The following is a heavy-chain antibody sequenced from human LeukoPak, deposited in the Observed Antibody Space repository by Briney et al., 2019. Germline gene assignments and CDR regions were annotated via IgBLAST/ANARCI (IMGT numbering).Heavy chain of an antibody. J-gene: IGHJ4*02. Sequence: SETLSLTCTVSGGSISSYYWSWIRQPPGKGLEWIGYIYYSGSTNYNPSLKSRVTISVDTPKNQFSLKLSSVTAADTAVYYCARSTRVYGSGSYLAFDYWGQGTLVTVSS. CDR1: GGSISSYY. D-gene: IGHD3-10*01. CDR3: ARSTRVYGSGSYLAFDY. V-gene: IGHV4-59*12. CDR2: IYYSGST.